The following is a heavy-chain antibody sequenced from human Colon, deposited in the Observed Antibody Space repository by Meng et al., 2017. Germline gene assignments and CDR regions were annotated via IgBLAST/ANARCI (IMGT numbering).Heavy chain of an antibody. D-gene: IGHD5-18*01. Sequence: GGPLRPSCEVSGFVFRSYLMGWVRQAPGKGLEWVANIKQDGSETSYVGSVEGRFTISRDNAKNSLYLQLNNMRAEDTAVYYCVRLGGYSYGYFDYWGQGTLVTVSS. V-gene: IGHV3-7*01. J-gene: IGHJ4*02. CDR2: IKQDGSET. CDR3: VRLGGYSYGYFDY. CDR1: GFVFRSYL.